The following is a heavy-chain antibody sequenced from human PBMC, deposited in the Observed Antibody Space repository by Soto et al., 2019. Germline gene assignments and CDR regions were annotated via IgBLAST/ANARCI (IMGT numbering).Heavy chain of an antibody. D-gene: IGHD3-10*01. J-gene: IGHJ4*02. CDR2: IYQSGST. CDR3: ARENNVLPGGYFDY. CDR1: GGSISSGGYS. V-gene: IGHV4-30-2*01. Sequence: QLQLQESGSGLEKPSQTLSLTCAVSGGSISSGGYSWSWIRQPPGKGLEWIGYIYQSGSTYYNPSLKSRVTISVDRSKNQFSLKLSSVTAADTAVYYCARENNVLPGGYFDYWGQGTLVTVSS.